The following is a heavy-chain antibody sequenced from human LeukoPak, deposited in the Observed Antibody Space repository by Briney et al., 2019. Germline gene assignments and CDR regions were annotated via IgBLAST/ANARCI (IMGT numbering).Heavy chain of an antibody. CDR1: GGSIRGYY. J-gene: IGHJ5*02. D-gene: IGHD3-22*01. V-gene: IGHV4-59*01. Sequence: PSETLSLTCTVSGGSIRGYYWSWLRQPPGKGLEWIGYIYNSGSIKYNPSLKSRVIISVETSKNQFSLKLSSVTAADTAVYYCARVQGSYYYDSSGYLWGWFDPWGQGTLVTVSS. CDR2: IYNSGSI. CDR3: ARVQGSYYYDSSGYLWGWFDP.